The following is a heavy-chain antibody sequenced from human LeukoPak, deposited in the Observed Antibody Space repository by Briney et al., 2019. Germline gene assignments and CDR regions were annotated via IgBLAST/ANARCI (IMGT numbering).Heavy chain of an antibody. J-gene: IGHJ4*02. CDR3: AKGGGSDFFDY. V-gene: IGHV3-23*01. CDR2: ISSNAFST. CDR1: GFSFGSYA. D-gene: IGHD5-12*01. Sequence: GGSLRLSCAASGFSFGSYAMSWVRQAPGKGLEWVSAISSNAFSTYYADSVKGRFTISRDNSKNTLYLQMNSLRSDDTAVYYCAKGGGSDFFDYWGQGTLVTVSS.